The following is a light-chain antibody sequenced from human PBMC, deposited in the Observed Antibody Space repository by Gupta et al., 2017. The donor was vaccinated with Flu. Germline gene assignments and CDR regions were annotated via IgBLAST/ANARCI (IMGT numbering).Light chain of an antibody. CDR1: SRDVGAYNY. CDR2: DVS. V-gene: IGLV2-14*04. CDR3: VAYTSGASYV. J-gene: IGLJ1*01. Sequence: SITISCTGTSRDVGAYNYVSCYPQNPGNTHNLMIYDVSNGPAGVANCFSGSKSGNTASPTISELAAEDAADYYRVAYTSGASYVFGTGTKVTVL.